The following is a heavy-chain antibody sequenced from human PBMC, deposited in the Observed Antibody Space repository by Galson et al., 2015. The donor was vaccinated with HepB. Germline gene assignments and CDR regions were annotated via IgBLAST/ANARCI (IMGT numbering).Heavy chain of an antibody. CDR3: AKAQYTISSGDAFDM. CDR2: IGGSGVAT. CDR1: GFTFSSYA. V-gene: IGHV3-23*01. J-gene: IGHJ3*02. D-gene: IGHD6-6*01. Sequence: SLRLSCAASGFTFSSYAMRWVRQAPGKGLEWVSAIGGSGVATFYADSVKGRFTVSRDNIKNALYLQMNNLRAEDTAVYYCAKAQYTISSGDAFDMWGQGTMITVSS.